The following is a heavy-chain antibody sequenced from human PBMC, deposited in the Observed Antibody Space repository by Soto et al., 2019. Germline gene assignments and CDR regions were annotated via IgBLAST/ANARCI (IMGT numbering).Heavy chain of an antibody. Sequence: PGECLKISCKGSGYRFTSYWIGWVRQMPGKGLEWMGIIYPGDSDTRYSPSFQGQVTISADKSISTAYLQWSSLKASDTAMYYCGRRGSSSYYGMDGWGQGTTVTVSS. CDR2: IYPGDSDT. J-gene: IGHJ6*02. V-gene: IGHV5-51*03. CDR1: GYRFTSYW. CDR3: GRRGSSSYYGMDG. D-gene: IGHD6-13*01.